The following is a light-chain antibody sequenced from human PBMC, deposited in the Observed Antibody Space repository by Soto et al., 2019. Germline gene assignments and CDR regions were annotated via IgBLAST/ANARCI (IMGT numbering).Light chain of an antibody. J-gene: IGKJ1*01. V-gene: IGKV1-5*01. CDR2: GAS. Sequence: DIQMTQSPPTLSASVGDRVTITCRASQSIRHYLAWYQQMPGKAPKLLIYGASTLQSGFPSRFSGSGSGTEFTLTISGLQPDDFGTYFCQHHNSYSQTFGQGTKV. CDR3: QHHNSYSQT. CDR1: QSIRHY.